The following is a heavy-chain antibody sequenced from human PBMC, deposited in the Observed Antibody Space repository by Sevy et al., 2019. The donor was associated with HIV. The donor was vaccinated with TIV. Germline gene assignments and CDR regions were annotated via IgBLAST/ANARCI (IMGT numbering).Heavy chain of an antibody. CDR3: ARGGETPRGFDP. J-gene: IGHJ5*02. Sequence: SETLSLTCAVSGGSISSENWWHWVRQPPGKGLEWIGEIYHSGYTNYNPSLKSRVTISVDNSKNQFSLKLSFVTAADTAVYYCARGGETPRGFDPWGQGSLVTVSS. V-gene: IGHV4-4*02. D-gene: IGHD3-16*01. CDR1: GGSISSENW. CDR2: IYHSGYT.